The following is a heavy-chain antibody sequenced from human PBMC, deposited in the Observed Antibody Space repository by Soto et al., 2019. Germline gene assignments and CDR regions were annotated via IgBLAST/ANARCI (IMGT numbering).Heavy chain of an antibody. D-gene: IGHD3-10*01. J-gene: IGHJ6*02. CDR2: IYYSGST. Sequence: SETLSLTWTVSGGSISSYYWIWIRQPPGKGLEWIGYIYYSGSTNYNPSLKSRVTISVDTSKNQFSLKLSSVTAADTAVYYCARGDPLLWFGEKVYYGMDVWGQGTTVTVSS. CDR1: GGSISSYY. CDR3: ARGDPLLWFGEKVYYGMDV. V-gene: IGHV4-59*01.